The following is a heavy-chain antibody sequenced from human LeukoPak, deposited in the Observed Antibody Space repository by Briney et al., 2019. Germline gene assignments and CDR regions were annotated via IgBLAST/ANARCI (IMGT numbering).Heavy chain of an antibody. CDR1: GSSISSSSYY. J-gene: IGHJ5*02. Sequence: SETLSLTCTVSGSSISSSSYYWGWIRQPPGKGLEWIGSIYYSGSTYYNPSLKSRVTISVDTSKNQFSLKLSSVTAADTAVYYCARVQGIVPAAMRWFDPWGQGTLVTVSS. V-gene: IGHV4-39*01. D-gene: IGHD2-2*01. CDR2: IYYSGST. CDR3: ARVQGIVPAAMRWFDP.